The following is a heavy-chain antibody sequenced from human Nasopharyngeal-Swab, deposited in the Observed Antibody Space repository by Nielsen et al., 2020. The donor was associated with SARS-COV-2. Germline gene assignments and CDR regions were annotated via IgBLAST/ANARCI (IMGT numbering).Heavy chain of an antibody. V-gene: IGHV1-46*01. D-gene: IGHD6-13*01. J-gene: IGHJ4*02. Sequence: WVGQAPGQGPEWLGLIIPSEGSTAYAQKFQGRVTMTRDTSTSTAYMELSSLRSDDTAVYYCARDPRIAALDYWGQGTLVTVSS. CDR2: IIPSEGST. CDR3: ARDPRIAALDY.